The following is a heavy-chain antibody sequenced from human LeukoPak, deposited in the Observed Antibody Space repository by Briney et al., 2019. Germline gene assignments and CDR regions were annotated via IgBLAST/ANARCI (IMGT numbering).Heavy chain of an antibody. V-gene: IGHV3-73*01. J-gene: IGHJ4*02. Sequence: PGGSLRLSCATSGFTFSGSAIHWVRQASGKGLEWVGRIRRKANNYATTDVASVRGRFTISRDDSKNTAYLQMNSLKTEDTAVYYCTRPSFDSSVSGVVYWGQGTLVTVSS. CDR3: TRPSFDSSVSGVVY. CDR1: GFTFSGSA. CDR2: IRRKANNYAT. D-gene: IGHD3-22*01.